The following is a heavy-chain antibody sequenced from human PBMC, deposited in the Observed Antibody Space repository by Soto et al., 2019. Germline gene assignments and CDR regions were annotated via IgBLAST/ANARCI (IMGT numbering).Heavy chain of an antibody. J-gene: IGHJ6*03. CDR2: ITGSTGTT. CDR1: GFTFSNFA. D-gene: IGHD2-2*01. V-gene: IGHV3-23*01. Sequence: EVHVLESGGDSVQPGGSLRLSCAASGFTFSNFAMSWVRHAPGKGLEWVSEITGSTGTTYYADSVKGRFIISRDNSKNTLHLQMNSLRAEDTAVYYCAKDTSSSPYYMDVWGKGTTVTVSS. CDR3: AKDTSSSPYYMDV.